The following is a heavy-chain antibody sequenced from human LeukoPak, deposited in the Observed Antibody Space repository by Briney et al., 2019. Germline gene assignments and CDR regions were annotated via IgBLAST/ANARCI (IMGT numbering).Heavy chain of an antibody. CDR1: GFTFGSYA. CDR2: ISGSGGST. J-gene: IGHJ5*02. V-gene: IGHV3-23*01. D-gene: IGHD3-3*01. CDR3: AKDRTLNDFWSGYYISGYNWFDP. Sequence: PGGSLRLSCAASGFTFGSYAMSWVRQAPGKGLEWVSAISGSGGSTYYADSVKGRFTISRDNSKNTLYLQMNSLRAEDTAVYYCAKDRTLNDFWSGYYISGYNWFDPWGQGTLVTVSS.